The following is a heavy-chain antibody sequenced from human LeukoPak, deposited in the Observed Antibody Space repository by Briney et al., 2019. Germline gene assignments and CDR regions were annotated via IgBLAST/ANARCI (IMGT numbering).Heavy chain of an antibody. D-gene: IGHD3-3*01. V-gene: IGHV1-18*01. Sequence: ASVKVSCKASGYTFTSYGISRVRQAPGQGLELMGWISADNGNTNYIQQFQDRVTMTTDTSTTTAYMELGSLRSDDTAVYYCARSTVLGVVINPFYYYYMDVWGRGTTVTVSS. CDR1: GYTFTSYG. J-gene: IGHJ6*03. CDR3: ARSTVLGVVINPFYYYYMDV. CDR2: ISADNGNT.